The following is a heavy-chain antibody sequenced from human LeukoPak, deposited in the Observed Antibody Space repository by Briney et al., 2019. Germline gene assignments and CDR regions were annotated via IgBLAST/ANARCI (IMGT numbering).Heavy chain of an antibody. D-gene: IGHD6-13*01. CDR3: ASPRIGAAGIDF. V-gene: IGHV4-39*01. J-gene: IGHJ4*02. CDR1: GGSVRSSSFY. Sequence: SETLSLTCSVSGGSVRSSSFYWGWIRQPPGKGLEWIGSIYYSGTTYYNPSLRSRVTISVDTSKSQFSLRLSSVSAEDTAVYYCASPRIGAAGIDFWGQGTLVTVSS. CDR2: IYYSGTT.